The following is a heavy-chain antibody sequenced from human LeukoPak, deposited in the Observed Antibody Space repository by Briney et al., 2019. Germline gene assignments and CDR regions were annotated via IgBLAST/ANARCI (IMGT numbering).Heavy chain of an antibody. V-gene: IGHV1-2*02. D-gene: IGHD4-23*01. CDR3: ARELKGVVTPDY. CDR1: GYTFTGYY. Sequence: GASVKVSCKASGYTFTGYYMHWVRQAPGQGLEWMGWINHNSGGTNYAQKFQGRVTMTRDTSISTAYMELSRLRSDDTAVYYCARELKGVVTPDYWGQGTLVTVSS. CDR2: INHNSGGT. J-gene: IGHJ4*02.